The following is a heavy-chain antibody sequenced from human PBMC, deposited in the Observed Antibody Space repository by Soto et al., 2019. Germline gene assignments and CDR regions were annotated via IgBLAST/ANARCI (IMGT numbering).Heavy chain of an antibody. CDR3: ARDKQWLVRGYYYGMDV. D-gene: IGHD6-19*01. CDR1: GFTFSSYS. CDR2: ISSSSSYI. J-gene: IGHJ6*02. V-gene: IGHV3-21*01. Sequence: GGSLRLSCAASGFTFSSYSMNWVRQAPGKGLEWVSSISSSSSYIYYADSVKGRFTISRDNAKSSLYLQMNSLRAEDTAVYYCARDKQWLVRGYYYGMDVWGQGTTVTVSS.